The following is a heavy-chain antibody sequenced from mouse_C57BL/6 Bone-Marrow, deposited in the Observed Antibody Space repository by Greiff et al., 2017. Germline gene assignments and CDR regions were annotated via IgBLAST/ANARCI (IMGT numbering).Heavy chain of an antibody. CDR2: IRTGGGT. CDR3: ARRGWLDWYFDV. CDR1: GFSLTSYA. Sequence: VQLVESGPGLVAPSQSLSITCTVSGFSLTSYAISWVRQPPGKGLEWLGVIRTGGGTNYNSALKSRLSISKDNSKSQVFLKMNSLQTDDTARYYCARRGWLDWYFDVWGTGTTVTVSS. J-gene: IGHJ1*03. V-gene: IGHV2-9-1*01. D-gene: IGHD2-3*01.